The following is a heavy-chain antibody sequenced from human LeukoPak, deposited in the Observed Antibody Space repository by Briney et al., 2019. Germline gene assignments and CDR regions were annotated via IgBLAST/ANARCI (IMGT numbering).Heavy chain of an antibody. V-gene: IGHV4-4*02. J-gene: IGHJ4*02. CDR3: ASRSGSSGWYEVDY. Sequence: SGTLSLTCAVSGGSISSSNWWSLVRQPPGKGLEWIGEIYHSGSTNYNPSLKSRVTISVDKSKNQFSLKLSSVTAADTAVYYCASRSGSSGWYEVDYWGQGTLVTVSS. D-gene: IGHD6-19*01. CDR1: GGSISSSNW. CDR2: IYHSGST.